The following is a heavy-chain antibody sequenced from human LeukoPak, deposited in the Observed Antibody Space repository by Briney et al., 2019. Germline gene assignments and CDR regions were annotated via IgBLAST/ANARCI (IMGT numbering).Heavy chain of an antibody. J-gene: IGHJ3*02. V-gene: IGHV3-30*02. Sequence: GGSLRLSCAASGFTFNSYGMHWVRQAPGKGLEWVAFIRYDGSNKYDADYVKVRFTIARDNSKNTLYLQMNSLRAEDMAVYYCAKEDDFWIGPTASAFDIWGQGTMVTVSS. CDR2: IRYDGSNK. CDR1: GFTFNSYG. CDR3: AKEDDFWIGPTASAFDI. D-gene: IGHD3-3*01.